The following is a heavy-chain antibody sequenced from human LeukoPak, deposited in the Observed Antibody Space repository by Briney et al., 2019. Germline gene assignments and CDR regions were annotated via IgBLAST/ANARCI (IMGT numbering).Heavy chain of an antibody. CDR2: ISSSSSYI. CDR3: AKDSPRGPTKYYFDY. CDR1: GFTFSSYS. J-gene: IGHJ4*02. D-gene: IGHD3-10*01. V-gene: IGHV3-21*01. Sequence: GGSLRLSCAASGFTFSSYSMNWVRQAPGKGLEWVSSISSSSSYIYYADSVKGRFTISRDNSKNTLYLQMNSLRAEDTAVYYCAKDSPRGPTKYYFDYWGQGTLVTVSS.